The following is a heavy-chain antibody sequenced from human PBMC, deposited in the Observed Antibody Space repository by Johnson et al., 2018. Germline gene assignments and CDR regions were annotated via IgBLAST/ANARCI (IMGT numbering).Heavy chain of an antibody. D-gene: IGHD3-10*01. J-gene: IGHJ6*02. CDR2: IYYSGST. V-gene: IGHV4-59*01. Sequence: QVQLQESGPGLVKXSETXSLXCTVSGGSLSSYYWSWIRQPPGKGLEWIGYIYYSGSTNYNPSLQTRVTISVDTSKNPSSLQLSSVTAADTAVYYCARDITMVRGVISYSGMDVWGHGTTVIVSS. CDR3: ARDITMVRGVISYSGMDV. CDR1: GGSLSSYY.